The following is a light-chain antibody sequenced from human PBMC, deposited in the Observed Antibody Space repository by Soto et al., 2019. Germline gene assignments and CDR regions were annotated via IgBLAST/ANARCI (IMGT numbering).Light chain of an antibody. CDR2: YDT. CDR3: HVWDSSRDHPL. V-gene: IGLV3-21*04. J-gene: IGLJ2*01. Sequence: SYELTQPPSVSVAPGKTARITCGGINIGSKHVHWYQQKPGQAPVLVIYYDTDRPSGIPERFSGSNSGNTATLTISRVEAGDEADYYWHVWDSSRDHPLFGGGTKLTVL. CDR1: NIGSKH.